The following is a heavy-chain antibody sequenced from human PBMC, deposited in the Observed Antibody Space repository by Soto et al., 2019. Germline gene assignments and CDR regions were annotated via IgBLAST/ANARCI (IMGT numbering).Heavy chain of an antibody. D-gene: IGHD6-6*01. CDR1: GFTFSSYG. CDR2: IWYDGSNK. Sequence: GGSLRLSCAASGFTFSSYGMHWVRQAPGKGLEWVAVIWYDGSNKYYADSVKGRFTISRDNSKNTLYLQMNSLRAEDTAVYYCARDTRIAARPAPPNRHYYGMDVWGQGTTVTVSS. V-gene: IGHV3-33*01. J-gene: IGHJ6*02. CDR3: ARDTRIAARPAPPNRHYYGMDV.